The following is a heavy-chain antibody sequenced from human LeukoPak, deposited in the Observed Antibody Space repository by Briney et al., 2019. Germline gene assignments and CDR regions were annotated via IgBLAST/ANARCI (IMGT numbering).Heavy chain of an antibody. D-gene: IGHD4-17*01. V-gene: IGHV1-24*01. CDR3: ATGGNRLRLDWFDP. CDR1: GYTLTELS. J-gene: IGHJ5*02. CDR2: FDPEDGET. Sequence: ASVTVSCKVSGYTLTELSMHWVRQPPGQGLEWMGGFDPEDGETIYAQKFQGRVTMTEDTSTDTAYMELSSLRSEDTTVYYCATGGNRLRLDWFDPWGQGTLVTVSS.